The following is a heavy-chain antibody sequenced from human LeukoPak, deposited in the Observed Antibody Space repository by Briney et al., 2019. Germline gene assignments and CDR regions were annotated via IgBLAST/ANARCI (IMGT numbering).Heavy chain of an antibody. J-gene: IGHJ4*02. CDR2: ILYTGTSGAT. V-gene: IGHV4-30-4*01. CDR1: GDSVTSLGNY. Sequence: PSETLSLTCTVSGDSVTSLGNYWTWIRQLPGVGLEWIGYILYTGTSGATYYNPSLKSRVTISVDTSKNQFSLTLSSVTAADTAVYYCARGTTVFGVAYYFDYWGQGTLVTVS. CDR3: ARGTTVFGVAYYFDY. D-gene: IGHD3-3*01.